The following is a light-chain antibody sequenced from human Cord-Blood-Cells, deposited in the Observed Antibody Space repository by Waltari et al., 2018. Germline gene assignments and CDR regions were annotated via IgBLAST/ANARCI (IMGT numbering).Light chain of an antibody. J-gene: IGLJ3*02. Sequence: SSELTQDPAVSVALGQTVRITCQGDSLRSYYASWYQQKPGQAPVLVIYGKNNRPSGIPDRFSGSSSGNTASLTITGAQAEDEADYCCNSRDSSGNHWVFGGGTKLTVL. CDR2: GKN. V-gene: IGLV3-19*01. CDR3: NSRDSSGNHWV. CDR1: SLRSYY.